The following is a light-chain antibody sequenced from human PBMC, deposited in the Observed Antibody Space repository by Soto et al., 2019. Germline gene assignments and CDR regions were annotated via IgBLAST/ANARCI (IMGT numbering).Light chain of an antibody. J-gene: IGLJ2*01. CDR3: QAWDGGTVV. Sequence: SYELTQPPSMSVSPGQTATIACSGDKLGDKYVCWYQQKSGESPILVIYQDTKRPSGIPERFSGSNSGSTATLTISGTQSIDEAVYYCQAWDGGTVVFGGGTKLTVL. CDR2: QDT. V-gene: IGLV3-1*01. CDR1: KLGDKY.